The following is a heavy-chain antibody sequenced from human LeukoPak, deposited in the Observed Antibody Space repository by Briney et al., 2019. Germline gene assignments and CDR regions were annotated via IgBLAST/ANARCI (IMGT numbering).Heavy chain of an antibody. J-gene: IGHJ6*03. Sequence: PSETLSLTCAVYGGSFSDSYWNWIRQTPGKGLEWIGEINHSGSTNYNPSLKSRVTISVDTSKNQFSLKLSSVTAADTAVYYCARAPLSYMDVWGKGTTVTVSS. CDR1: GGSFSDSY. V-gene: IGHV4-34*01. CDR2: INHSGST. CDR3: ARAPLSYMDV.